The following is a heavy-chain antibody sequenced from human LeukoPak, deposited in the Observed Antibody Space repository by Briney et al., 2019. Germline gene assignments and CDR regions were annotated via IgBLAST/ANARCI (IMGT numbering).Heavy chain of an antibody. D-gene: IGHD6-19*01. Sequence: PGGSLRLSCAASGFTFSSYSMNWVRQAPGKGLEWVSSISSSSSYIYYADSVKGRFTISRDNAKNSLYLQMNSLRAEDTAVYYCARVREYSYSSGIYYWGQGTLVTVSS. CDR2: ISSSSSYI. CDR1: GFTFSSYS. V-gene: IGHV3-21*01. CDR3: ARVREYSYSSGIYY. J-gene: IGHJ4*02.